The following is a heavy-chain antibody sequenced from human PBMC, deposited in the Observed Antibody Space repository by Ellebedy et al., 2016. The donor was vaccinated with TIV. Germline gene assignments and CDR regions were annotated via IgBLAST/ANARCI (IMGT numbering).Heavy chain of an antibody. Sequence: GESLKISCKGSGYSFTSYWLAWVRQMPGKGLEFMGIIYPGDSDTRYSPSFQGQVTISADKSVSTAYLQWSSLKASDSAMYYCARAASGSTCYTLGWDCQLSDWGQGTLVTLSS. CDR3: ARAASGSTCYTLGWDCQLSD. CDR1: GYSFTSYW. D-gene: IGHD2-15*01. J-gene: IGHJ4*02. V-gene: IGHV5-51*01. CDR2: IYPGDSDT.